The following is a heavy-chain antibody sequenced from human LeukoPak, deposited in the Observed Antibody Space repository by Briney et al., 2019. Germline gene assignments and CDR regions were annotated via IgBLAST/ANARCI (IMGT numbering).Heavy chain of an antibody. J-gene: IGHJ4*02. CDR2: ISSSSSYI. Sequence: GGSLRLSCAASGFTFSSYGMSWVRQAPGKGLEWVSVISSSSSYIYYADSVKGRFTISRDNAKNSLYLQMNSLRAEDTAVYYCARDLPYYYDSSGYPRDYFDYWGQGTLVTVSS. CDR3: ARDLPYYYDSSGYPRDYFDY. V-gene: IGHV3-21*01. D-gene: IGHD3-22*01. CDR1: GFTFSSYG.